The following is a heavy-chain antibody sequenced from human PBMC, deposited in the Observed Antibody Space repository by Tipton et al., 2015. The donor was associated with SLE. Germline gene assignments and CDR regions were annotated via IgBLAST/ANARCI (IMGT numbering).Heavy chain of an antibody. D-gene: IGHD1-7*01. J-gene: IGHJ2*01. V-gene: IGHV3-23*03. CDR1: GFTLSNYA. Sequence: GSLRLSCAASGFTLSNYAMSWVRQAPGKGLEWVSIIYTSGGAYYADSVKGRFTISRDNSKNTLYLQLSSLRAGDTATYYCVKDGPRYWNYDYYFDLWGRGTLVTVSS. CDR2: IYTSGGA. CDR3: VKDGPRYWNYDYYFDL.